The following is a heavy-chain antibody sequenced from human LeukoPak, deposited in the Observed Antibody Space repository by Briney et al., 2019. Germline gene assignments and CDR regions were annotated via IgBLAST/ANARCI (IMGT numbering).Heavy chain of an antibody. D-gene: IGHD3-10*01. CDR3: ARDRYYYGSGSYSGGIDY. CDR1: GGSISSYY. Sequence: PSETLSLTCTVSGGSISSYYWSWIRQPPGKGLELIGYIYYSGSTNYNPSLKSRVTISVDTSKNQFSLKLSSVTAADTAVYYCARDRYYYGSGSYSGGIDYWGQGTLVTVSS. V-gene: IGHV4-59*01. CDR2: IYYSGST. J-gene: IGHJ4*02.